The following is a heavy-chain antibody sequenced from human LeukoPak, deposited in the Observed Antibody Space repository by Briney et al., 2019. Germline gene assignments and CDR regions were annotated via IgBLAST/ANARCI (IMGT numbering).Heavy chain of an antibody. V-gene: IGHV3-30*03. D-gene: IGHD1-26*01. J-gene: IGHJ3*01. CDR3: AREIMGPTGLDL. Sequence: GGALRLSCAASGFTFSSYSMNWVRQAPGKGREGVAVISYDGRKQYYGGPLKGRFTISRDNVKETLYLEMNSLRIEDTAISYCAREIMGPTGLDLWGQGTMVTVSP. CDR1: GFTFSSYS. CDR2: ISYDGRKQ.